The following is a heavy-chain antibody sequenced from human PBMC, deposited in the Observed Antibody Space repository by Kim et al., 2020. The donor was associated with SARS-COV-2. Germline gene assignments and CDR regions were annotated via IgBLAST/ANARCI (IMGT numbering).Heavy chain of an antibody. D-gene: IGHD5-12*01. V-gene: IGHV1-46*01. Sequence: ASVKVSCKASGYTFTSYYMHWVRQAPGQGLEWMGIINPSGGSTSYAQKFQGRVTMTRDTSTSTVYMELSSLRSEDTAVYYCARDRVARDSGYVDYYYGMDVWGQGYTVTVS. CDR2: INPSGGST. CDR1: GYTFTSYY. J-gene: IGHJ6*02. CDR3: ARDRVARDSGYVDYYYGMDV.